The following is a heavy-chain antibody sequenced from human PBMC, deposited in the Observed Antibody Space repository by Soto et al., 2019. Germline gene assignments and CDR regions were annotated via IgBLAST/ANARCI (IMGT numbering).Heavy chain of an antibody. CDR2: INHSGST. CDR1: GGSFSGYY. J-gene: IGHJ4*02. CDR3: ARVDTSMVAHGY. V-gene: IGHV4-34*01. D-gene: IGHD5-18*01. Sequence: PSETLSLTCAVYGGSFSGYYWSWIRQPPGKGLEWIGEINHSGSTNYNPSLKSRVTISVDTSKNQFSLKVSSVTAADTAVYYCARVDTSMVAHGYWGQGSLVTVSS.